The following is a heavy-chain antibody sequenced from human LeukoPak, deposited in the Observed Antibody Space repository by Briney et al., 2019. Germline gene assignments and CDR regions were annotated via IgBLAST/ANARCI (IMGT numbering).Heavy chain of an antibody. CDR2: IYYSGST. J-gene: IGHJ4*02. Sequence: PSETLSLTCTVSGGSISSYYWSWIRQPPGKGLEWIGYIYYSGSTSYNPSLKSRVTISADTSKNQFSLKLNSVTAADTAVYYCARHSPSYSRIDYWGQGTLVTVSS. CDR3: ARHSPSYSRIDY. CDR1: GGSISSYY. V-gene: IGHV4-59*08. D-gene: IGHD4-11*01.